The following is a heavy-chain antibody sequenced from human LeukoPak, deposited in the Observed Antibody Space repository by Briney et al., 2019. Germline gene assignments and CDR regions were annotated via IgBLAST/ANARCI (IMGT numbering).Heavy chain of an antibody. CDR1: GYSFHSYW. Sequence: GESLKISCKGSGYSFHSYWIAWVRQTPGKGLEWMGIIYPGDSDTRYSPSFQGQVTISADKSISTAYLQWSSLKASDTAMYYCARQYYDFWSGYYSYYFDYWGQGTLVTVSS. CDR3: ARQYYDFWSGYYSYYFDY. J-gene: IGHJ4*02. D-gene: IGHD3-3*01. V-gene: IGHV5-51*01. CDR2: IYPGDSDT.